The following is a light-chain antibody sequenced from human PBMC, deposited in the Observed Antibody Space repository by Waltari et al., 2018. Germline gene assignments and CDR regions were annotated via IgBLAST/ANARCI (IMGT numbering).Light chain of an antibody. Sequence: DIVMTQSPESLPVSLGETATITCKSSRTLFYSSRNKNYLAWYQHNTGQPPKLMLYWASNRESGVPDRISGGGSGTEFTLTITNLQSEDVAVYFCQQYFDTPITFGGGTRVEIK. CDR2: WAS. CDR3: QQYFDTPIT. CDR1: RTLFYSSRNKNY. J-gene: IGKJ4*01. V-gene: IGKV4-1*01.